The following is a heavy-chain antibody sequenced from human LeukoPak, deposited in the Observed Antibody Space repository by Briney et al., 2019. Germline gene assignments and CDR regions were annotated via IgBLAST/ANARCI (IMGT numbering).Heavy chain of an antibody. CDR2: IYYSGST. Sequence: SETLSLTCTVSGGSISSYYWTWIRQPPGKGLEWIGYIYYSGSTKYNPSLKSRATISVDTSKKKFSLKLNSVTAADTAVYYCARAVACSSTSCYLDSWGQGTLVTVSS. J-gene: IGHJ4*02. D-gene: IGHD2-2*01. CDR1: GGSISSYY. V-gene: IGHV4-59*01. CDR3: ARAVACSSTSCYLDS.